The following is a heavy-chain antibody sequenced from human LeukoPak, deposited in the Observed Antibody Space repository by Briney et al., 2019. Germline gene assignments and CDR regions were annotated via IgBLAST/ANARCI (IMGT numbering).Heavy chain of an antibody. CDR1: GGSISSSSYY. CDR3: ARQKAHFYYDSSGQMEELHWFDP. J-gene: IGHJ5*02. D-gene: IGHD3-22*01. Sequence: SETLSLTCTVSGGSISSSSYYWGWIRQPPGKGLEWIGSIYYSGSTYYNPSLKSRVTISVDTSKNQFSLKLRSVTAADTAVYYCARQKAHFYYDSSGQMEELHWFDPWGQGTLVTVSS. CDR2: IYYSGST. V-gene: IGHV4-39*01.